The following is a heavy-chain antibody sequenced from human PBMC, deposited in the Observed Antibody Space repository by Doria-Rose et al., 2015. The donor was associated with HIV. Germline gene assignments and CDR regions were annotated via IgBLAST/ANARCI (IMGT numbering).Heavy chain of an antibody. CDR3: ARIKSSRWYHKYYFDF. V-gene: IGHV2-26*01. D-gene: IGHD6-13*01. CDR2: IFSDDER. CDR1: GVSLSSPGMG. J-gene: IGHJ4*02. Sequence: SGPVLVKPTETLTLTCTVSGVSLSSPGMGVSRIRQPPGKALEWLANIFSDDERYYQTSLKSRLTISRGTSKSQVVLTMTDMDPVDTATYYCARIKSSRWYHKYYFDFWGQGTLVIVSA.